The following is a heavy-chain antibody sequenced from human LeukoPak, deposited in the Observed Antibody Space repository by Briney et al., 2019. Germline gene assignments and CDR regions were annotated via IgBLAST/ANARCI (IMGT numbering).Heavy chain of an antibody. CDR3: ARGTSTDYFDY. CDR2: INPNSGGT. V-gene: IGHV1-2*02. Sequence: ASVKVSCKASGYTFTSYYIHWGRQAPGQGLEWMGWINPNSGGTNYAQKFQGRVTMIRDTSISTAYMELSRLRSDDTAVYYCARGTSTDYFDYWGEGTLVTAAS. J-gene: IGHJ4*02. CDR1: GYTFTSYY.